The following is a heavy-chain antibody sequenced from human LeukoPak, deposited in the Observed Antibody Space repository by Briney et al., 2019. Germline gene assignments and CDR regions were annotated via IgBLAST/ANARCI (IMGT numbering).Heavy chain of an antibody. CDR1: GLTFTSSA. J-gene: IGHJ4*02. D-gene: IGHD4-23*01. CDR3: AAPNYGGNSGASFDY. V-gene: IGHV1-58*01. Sequence: SVKVSCKASGLTFTSSAVQWVRQARGQRLEWIGWIVVGSGNTNYAQKFQERVTITRDMSTSTAYMELSSLRSEDTAVYYCAAPNYGGNSGASFDYWGQGTLVTVSS. CDR2: IVVGSGNT.